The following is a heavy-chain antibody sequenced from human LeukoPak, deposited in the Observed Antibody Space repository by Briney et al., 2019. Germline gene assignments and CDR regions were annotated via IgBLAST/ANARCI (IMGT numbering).Heavy chain of an antibody. D-gene: IGHD1-1*01. CDR1: GYTFTSYH. J-gene: IGHJ6*03. V-gene: IGHV1-46*01. CDR3: ARGTTEYYMDV. CDR2: INPSGGSP. Sequence: ASVKVSCKASGYTFTSYHMHWVRQAPGQGLEWMGIINPSGGSPTYAQKFQGRVTMTRDMSTSTVYMELSSLRSDDTAVYYCARGTTEYYMDVWGKGTTVTVSS.